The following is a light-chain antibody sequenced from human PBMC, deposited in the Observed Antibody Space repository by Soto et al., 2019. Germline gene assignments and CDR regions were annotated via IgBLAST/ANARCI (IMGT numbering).Light chain of an antibody. CDR2: DAS. CDR3: QKYRDKQFT. CDR1: QSIDSW. J-gene: IGKJ2*01. Sequence: DIQMTQSPSTLSASVGDRVTIACRASQSIDSWLAWYQQKPGKAPKFLIYDASDLESGVPSRFSGSGSGTEFTLTISSLQPDDFATYYCQKYRDKQFTFGQGTKVEIK. V-gene: IGKV1-5*01.